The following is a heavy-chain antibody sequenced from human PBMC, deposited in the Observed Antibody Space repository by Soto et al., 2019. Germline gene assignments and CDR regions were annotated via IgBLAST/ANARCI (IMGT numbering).Heavy chain of an antibody. CDR1: GGSFSGYY. CDR3: ARAYYDFWSGYYTYPFDY. J-gene: IGHJ4*02. Sequence: SETLSLTCAVYGGSFSGYYWSWIRQPPGKGLEWIGEINHSGSTNYNQSLKSRVTISVDTSKNQFSLKLSSVTAADTAVYYCARAYYDFWSGYYTYPFDYWGQGTLVTVSS. V-gene: IGHV4-34*01. CDR2: INHSGST. D-gene: IGHD3-3*01.